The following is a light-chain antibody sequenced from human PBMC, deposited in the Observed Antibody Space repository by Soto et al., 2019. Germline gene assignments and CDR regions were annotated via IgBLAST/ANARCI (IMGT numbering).Light chain of an antibody. CDR2: GAS. Sequence: DIQMTQAPSSVSASVGDRVTITCRASQDINNRVAWFQKKPGKAPKLLIYGASNLHSGVPSKFSGSGSGTDFNLTISSLQPEDFATYFCQMSFSRSTSAFGPGTKVDIK. J-gene: IGKJ3*01. CDR3: QMSFSRSTSA. CDR1: QDINNR. V-gene: IGKV1-12*01.